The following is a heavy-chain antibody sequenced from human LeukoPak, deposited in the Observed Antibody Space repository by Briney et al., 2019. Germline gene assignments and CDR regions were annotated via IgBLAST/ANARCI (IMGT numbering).Heavy chain of an antibody. Sequence: GGSLRLSCAASGFTFSSYAMHWVRQAPGKGLEWVAVISYDGSTKYYADSVKGRFTISRDNSKNTLYLQMNSLRAEDTAVYYCARDLNDSSGYGYWGQGTLVTVSS. CDR1: GFTFSSYA. V-gene: IGHV3-30-3*01. J-gene: IGHJ4*02. CDR2: ISYDGSTK. CDR3: ARDLNDSSGYGY. D-gene: IGHD3-22*01.